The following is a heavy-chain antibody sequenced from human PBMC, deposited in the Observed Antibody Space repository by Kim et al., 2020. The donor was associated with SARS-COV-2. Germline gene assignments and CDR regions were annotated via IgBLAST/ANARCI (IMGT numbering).Heavy chain of an antibody. CDR2: LYYSGRT. J-gene: IGHJ4*02. D-gene: IGHD5-12*01. V-gene: IGHV4-59*01. CDR3: ARGSGNDPYFDY. CDR1: GGSLSGYY. Sequence: SETLSLTCTASGGSLSGYYYNWVRLPPGKGLEWIGYLYYSGRTNYNPSLRGRVTISVDTSKNTFSLRLISVTAADTAIYYCARGSGNDPYFDYWGQGILVTVSS.